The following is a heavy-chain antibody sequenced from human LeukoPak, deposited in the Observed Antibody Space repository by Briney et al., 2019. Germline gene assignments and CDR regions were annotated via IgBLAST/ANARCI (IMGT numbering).Heavy chain of an antibody. Sequence: GASVKVSCKASGYTFTGYYMHWVRQAPGQGLEWMGWINPNSGGTNYAQKFQGRVTMTRDTSISTAYMELSRLRSDDTAVYYCARDGAVRGVINHYYYYYMDVWGKGTTVTISS. CDR2: INPNSGGT. CDR3: ARDGAVRGVINHYYYYYMDV. J-gene: IGHJ6*03. CDR1: GYTFTGYY. D-gene: IGHD3-10*01. V-gene: IGHV1-2*02.